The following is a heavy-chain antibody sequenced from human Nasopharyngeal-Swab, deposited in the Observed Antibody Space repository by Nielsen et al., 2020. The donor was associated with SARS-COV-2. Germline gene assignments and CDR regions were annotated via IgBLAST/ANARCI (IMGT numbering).Heavy chain of an antibody. J-gene: IGHJ4*02. V-gene: IGHV3-74*01. CDR3: ARDVD. CDR1: GFTFSSYA. CDR2: INSDGSST. Sequence: GESLKISCAASGFTFSSYAMSWVRQAPGKGLVWVSRINSDGSSTSYADSVKGRFTISRDNTKNTLYLQMNSLRAEDTAVYYCARDVDWGQGTLVTVSS.